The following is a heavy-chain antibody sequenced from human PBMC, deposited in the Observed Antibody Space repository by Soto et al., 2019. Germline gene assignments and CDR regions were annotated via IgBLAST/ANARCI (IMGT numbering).Heavy chain of an antibody. Sequence: QVQLVQSGAEVRKPGSSVKVSCKASGVTYNTFADSWVRQAPGQGLEWMGGIIPVLGPAFYAQKFQGRVTITADKSTSTAYLELTSLRSEDTAVYYCVRAAKRYFDYWGQGTLVTVSS. V-gene: IGHV1-69*06. CDR1: GVTYNTFA. CDR3: VRAAKRYFDY. D-gene: IGHD6-25*01. J-gene: IGHJ4*02. CDR2: IIPVLGPA.